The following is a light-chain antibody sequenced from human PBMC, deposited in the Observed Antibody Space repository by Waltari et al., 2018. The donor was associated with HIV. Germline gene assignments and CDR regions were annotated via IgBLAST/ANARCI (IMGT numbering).Light chain of an antibody. Sequence: DIVMTQSPDSLAVSLGERATINCKSSQSVLYSSNNKNYLAWYQQKPGQPPKLLIYWASTRESGVPDRFSGSGSVTDFTLTISSLQAEDVALYYCQQYYDTPLTFGGGTKVEIK. CDR1: QSVLYSSNNKNY. CDR2: WAS. V-gene: IGKV4-1*01. J-gene: IGKJ4*01. CDR3: QQYYDTPLT.